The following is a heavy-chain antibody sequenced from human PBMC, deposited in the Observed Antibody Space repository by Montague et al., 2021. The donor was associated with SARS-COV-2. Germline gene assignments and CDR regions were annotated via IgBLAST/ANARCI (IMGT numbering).Heavy chain of an antibody. CDR3: AGLTTSRSIA. V-gene: IGHV4-39*01. J-gene: IGHJ5*02. CDR1: VGSINNTSYY. CDR2: IFYRGNT. D-gene: IGHD4-11*01. Sequence: SETLSLTCTVSVGSINNTSYYWGWIRQPPGKGLEWIGSIFYRGNTHYNASLKSRVTVSVDTSKNQFSLNLTSVTAADTALYYCAGLTTSRSIAWGQGTLVTVSS.